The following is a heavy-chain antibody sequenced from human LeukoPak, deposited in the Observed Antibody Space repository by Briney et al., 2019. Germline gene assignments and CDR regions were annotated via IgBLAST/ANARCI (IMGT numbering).Heavy chain of an antibody. D-gene: IGHD3-10*02. CDR1: GFAFGNFG. CDR2: ITGSTTWT. J-gene: IGHJ2*01. Sequence: PGGSLRLSCEASGFAFGNFGMTWVLQAPGKGLQWVSGITGSTTWTYYAASVKGRFTVSRDNSQNTLHLQMNSLRADDTAVYYCARELVSSGTGYFDLWGRGTLVTVSS. V-gene: IGHV3-23*01. CDR3: ARELVSSGTGYFDL.